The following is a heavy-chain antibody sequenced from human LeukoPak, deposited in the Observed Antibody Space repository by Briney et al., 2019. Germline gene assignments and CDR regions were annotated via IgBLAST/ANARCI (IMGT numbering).Heavy chain of an antibody. J-gene: IGHJ5*02. Sequence: GASVKVSCKASGYTFTSYGISWVRQAPGQGLEWMGWISAYNGNTNYAQKLQGRVTMTTDTSTSTAYMELRSLRSDDTAVYYCAREVERYSYGRNWFDPWGQGTLVTVSS. CDR3: AREVERYSYGRNWFDP. D-gene: IGHD5-18*01. CDR2: ISAYNGNT. V-gene: IGHV1-18*01. CDR1: GYTFTSYG.